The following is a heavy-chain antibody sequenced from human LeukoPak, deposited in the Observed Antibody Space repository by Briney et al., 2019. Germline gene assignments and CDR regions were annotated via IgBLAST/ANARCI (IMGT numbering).Heavy chain of an antibody. Sequence: PSETLSLTCTVSGGSLISYYWSWIRQPPGQGLEWIAYIHSSGYTNYNPSLRSRVTISLDTSKNQFFLNLRSVAAADTAVYYCARDPWDNNWYNFDSWGQGTLVTVSS. CDR1: GGSLISYY. CDR3: ARDPWDNNWYNFDS. CDR2: IHSSGYT. V-gene: IGHV4-59*01. D-gene: IGHD1-1*01. J-gene: IGHJ4*02.